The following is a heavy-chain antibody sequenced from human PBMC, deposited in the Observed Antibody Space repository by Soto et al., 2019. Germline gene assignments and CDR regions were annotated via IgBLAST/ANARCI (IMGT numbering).Heavy chain of an antibody. CDR3: ASGSAATRTLVPVVRY. J-gene: IGHJ4*02. V-gene: IGHV1-3*01. CDR2: INAGNGNT. CDR1: GYTFTSYA. D-gene: IGHD2-15*01. Sequence: QVQLVQSGAEVKKPGASVKVSCKASGYTFTSYAIHWVRQAPGQRLEWMGWINAGNGNTQYSQKFQGRVTITRDTSARTAYMELSSLSAEDTAVYYCASGSAATRTLVPVVRYWGQGTLVTVSS.